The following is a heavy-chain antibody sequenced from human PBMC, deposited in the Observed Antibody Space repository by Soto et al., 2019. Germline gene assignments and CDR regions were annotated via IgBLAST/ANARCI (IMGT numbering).Heavy chain of an antibody. D-gene: IGHD6-13*01. CDR2: RSFDGSNK. Sequence: QVQLVESGGGVVQPGRSLRLSCAVSGFTFTNYDMHWVRQAPGKGLEWVALRSFDGSNKYYADSVKGRFTISTDNSRNTLFLQMTSLRGEDTAVYCCAKVLRKHSSSPDFDSWGQGTLVTVSS. CDR3: AKVLRKHSSSPDFDS. J-gene: IGHJ4*02. CDR1: GFTFTNYD. V-gene: IGHV3-30*18.